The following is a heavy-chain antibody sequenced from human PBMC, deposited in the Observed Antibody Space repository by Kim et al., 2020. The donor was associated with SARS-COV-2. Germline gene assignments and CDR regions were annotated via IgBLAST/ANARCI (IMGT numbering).Heavy chain of an antibody. CDR1: GYTFTSYA. CDR2: INAGNGNT. CDR3: ARGGLLRYFDWLLVDY. J-gene: IGHJ4*02. V-gene: IGHV1-3*01. Sequence: ASVKVSCKASGYTFTSYAMHWVRQAPGQRLEWMGWINAGNGNTKYSQKFQGRVTITRDTSASTAYMELSSLRSEDTAVYYCARGGLLRYFDWLLVDYWGQGTLVTVSS. D-gene: IGHD3-9*01.